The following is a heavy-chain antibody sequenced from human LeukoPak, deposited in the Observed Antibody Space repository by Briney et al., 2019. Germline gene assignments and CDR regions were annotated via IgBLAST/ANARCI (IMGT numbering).Heavy chain of an antibody. D-gene: IGHD5-12*01. V-gene: IGHV4-38-2*02. CDR2: IYHSGRT. J-gene: IGHJ4*02. Sequence: PSETLSLTCTVSGYSISSGYYWGWIRQPPGKRLEWIGSIYHSGRTYYKPSLKSRVTISVDPSKNQFSLKLSSVTAADTAVFYCARVLVATISAYYFDYWGQGTLVTVSS. CDR3: ARVLVATISAYYFDY. CDR1: GYSISSGYY.